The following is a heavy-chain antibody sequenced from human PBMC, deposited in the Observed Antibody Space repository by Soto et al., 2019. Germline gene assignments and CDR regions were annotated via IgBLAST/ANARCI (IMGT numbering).Heavy chain of an antibody. CDR2: ISSSSSYI. Sequence: LRLSCAASGFTFSSYSMNWGRQAPGKGLEWVSSISSSSSYIYYADSVKGRFTISRDNAKNSLYLQMNSLRAEDTAVYYCASIFGVVRAPSYGMDVWGQGTTVTVSS. CDR1: GFTFSSYS. CDR3: ASIFGVVRAPSYGMDV. D-gene: IGHD3-3*01. J-gene: IGHJ6*02. V-gene: IGHV3-21*01.